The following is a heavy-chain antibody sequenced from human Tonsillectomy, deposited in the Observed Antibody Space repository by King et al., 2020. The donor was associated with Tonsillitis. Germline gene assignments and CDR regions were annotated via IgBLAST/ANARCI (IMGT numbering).Heavy chain of an antibody. Sequence: VQLVESGGGVVQPGRSLRLSCAASGFTFSSYALHWVRQAPGKGLEWVAVISYDGSNKYYADSVKGRFTISRDNSKNTLYLQMNSLRAEDTAVYYCARCGGDCYGLDYFVYCGQGTLVTVSS. CDR2: ISYDGSNK. D-gene: IGHD2-21*02. V-gene: IGHV3-30*04. CDR1: GFTFSSYA. J-gene: IGHJ4*02. CDR3: ARCGGDCYGLDYFVY.